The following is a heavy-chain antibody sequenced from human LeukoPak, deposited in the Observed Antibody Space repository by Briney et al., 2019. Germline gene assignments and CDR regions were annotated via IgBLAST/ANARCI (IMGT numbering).Heavy chain of an antibody. V-gene: IGHV1-69*05. CDR1: GGTFSSYA. CDR2: IIPIFGTA. D-gene: IGHD3-22*01. J-gene: IGHJ3*02. Sequence: SVKVSCKACGGTFSSYAISWVRQAPGQGLESMGGIIPIFGTANYAQKFQGRVTITTDESTSTAYMELSSLRSEDTAVYYCASPTTYYYDSSGYIWGQGTMVTVSS. CDR3: ASPTTYYYDSSGYI.